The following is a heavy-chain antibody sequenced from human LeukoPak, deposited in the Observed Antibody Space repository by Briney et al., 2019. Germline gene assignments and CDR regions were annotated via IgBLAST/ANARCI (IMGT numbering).Heavy chain of an antibody. V-gene: IGHV4-39*07. CDR1: GGSISSSSYY. Sequence: SETLSLTCTVSGGSISSSSYYWGWIRQPPGKGLEWIGSIYYSGSTYYNPSLKSRFTISVDRPKNQFFLNVTSLIAADTAVYFCARSRQASGLFNSWGQGTLVVVSS. J-gene: IGHJ5*01. CDR2: IYYSGST. D-gene: IGHD3-10*01. CDR3: ARSRQASGLFNS.